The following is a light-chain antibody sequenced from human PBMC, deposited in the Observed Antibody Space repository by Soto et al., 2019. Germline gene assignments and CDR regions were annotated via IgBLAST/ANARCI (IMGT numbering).Light chain of an antibody. CDR3: AAWDDSLSGPV. CDR2: RNN. CDR1: SSNIGSNY. Sequence: QSVLTQPPSASGTPGQRVTISCSGSSSNIGSNYVYWYQQLPGTAPKLLIDRNNQRPSGVPDRFSGSKSGTSASLAISGLRSEDEADYYCAAWDDSLSGPVLGGGTKLTVL. J-gene: IGLJ2*01. V-gene: IGLV1-47*01.